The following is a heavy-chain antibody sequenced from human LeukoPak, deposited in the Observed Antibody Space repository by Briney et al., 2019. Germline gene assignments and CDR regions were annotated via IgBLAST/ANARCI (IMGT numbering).Heavy chain of an antibody. J-gene: IGHJ5*02. V-gene: IGHV3-23*01. CDR2: ISGSGGST. Sequence: PGGSLRLSCAASGFTFSSHAMSWVRQAPGKGLEWVSAISGSGGSTYYADSVKGRFIISRDNSKNTLYLQMNSLRAEDTAVYYCAKVDSSGWYEDWFDPWGQGTLVTVSS. CDR1: GFTFSSHA. D-gene: IGHD6-19*01. CDR3: AKVDSSGWYEDWFDP.